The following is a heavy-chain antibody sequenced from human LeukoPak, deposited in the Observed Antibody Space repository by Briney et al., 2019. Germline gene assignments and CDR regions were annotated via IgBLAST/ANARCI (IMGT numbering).Heavy chain of an antibody. CDR2: ISSSGSTI. CDR1: GFTFSDYY. Sequence: GGSLRLSCAASGFTFSDYYMSWIRQAPGKGLEWVSYISSSGSTIYHADSVKGRFTISRDNAKNSLYLQMNSLRAEDTAVYYCARHRKWLRSPMDVWGQGTTVTVSS. CDR3: ARHRKWLRSPMDV. V-gene: IGHV3-11*01. J-gene: IGHJ6*02. D-gene: IGHD5-12*01.